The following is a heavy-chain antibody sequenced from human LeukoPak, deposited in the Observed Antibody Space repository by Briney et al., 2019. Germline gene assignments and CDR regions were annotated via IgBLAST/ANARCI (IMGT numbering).Heavy chain of an antibody. J-gene: IGHJ3*02. D-gene: IGHD6-13*01. V-gene: IGHV1-69*13. Sequence: GASVKVSCKASGGTFSSYAISWVRQAPGQGLEWMGGIIPIFGTANYAQKFQGRVTITADESTSTAYMELSSLRSEDTAVYYCARTATPPHSGSWYEDGVLAFDIWGQGTMVTVSS. CDR1: GGTFSSYA. CDR2: IIPIFGTA. CDR3: ARTATPPHSGSWYEDGVLAFDI.